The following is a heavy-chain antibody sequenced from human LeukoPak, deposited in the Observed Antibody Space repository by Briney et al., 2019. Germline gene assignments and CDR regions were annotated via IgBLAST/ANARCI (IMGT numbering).Heavy chain of an antibody. Sequence: ASVKVSCKASGGTFSSYAISWVRQAPGQGLEWMGRIIPIFGIANYAQKFQGRVTITADKSTSTADMELSSLRSEDTAVYYGAAGVDVLVPDGGWFDPWGQGTLVTVSS. CDR1: GGTFSSYA. J-gene: IGHJ5*02. CDR3: AAGVDVLVPDGGWFDP. D-gene: IGHD2-2*01. CDR2: IIPIFGIA. V-gene: IGHV1-69*04.